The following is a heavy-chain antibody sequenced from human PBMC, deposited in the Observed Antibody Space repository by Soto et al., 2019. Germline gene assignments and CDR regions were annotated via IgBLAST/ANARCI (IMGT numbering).Heavy chain of an antibody. CDR2: ISAHNGNT. J-gene: IGHJ4*02. CDR1: GYTFTSYG. CDR3: ARGRYGDY. Sequence: QVHLVQSEVEVKKPGPSVKVSCKASGYTFTSYGITWVRQAPGQGLEWMGWISAHNGNTDYAQKLQGRVIVTRDTSTSTAYMELRSLISDDTAVYYCARGRYGDYWGQGALVTVSS. D-gene: IGHD1-1*01. V-gene: IGHV1-18*01.